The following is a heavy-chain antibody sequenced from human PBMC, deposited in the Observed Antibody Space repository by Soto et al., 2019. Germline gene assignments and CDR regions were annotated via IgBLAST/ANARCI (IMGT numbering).Heavy chain of an antibody. CDR1: GGSISSYY. V-gene: IGHV4-59*01. J-gene: IGHJ6*02. CDR2: IYYSGST. CDR3: ARDCSGDSPTYYYYGMDV. D-gene: IGHD2-15*01. Sequence: SETLSLTCTVSGGSISSYYWSWIRQPPGKGLEWIGYIYYSGSTNYNPSLKSRVTISVDTSKNQFSLKLSSVTAADTAVYYCARDCSGDSPTYYYYGMDVWGQRTTVTVSS.